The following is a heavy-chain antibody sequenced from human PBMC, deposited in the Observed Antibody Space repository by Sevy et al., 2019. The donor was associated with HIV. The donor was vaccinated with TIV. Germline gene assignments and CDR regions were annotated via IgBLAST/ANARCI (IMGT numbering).Heavy chain of an antibody. J-gene: IGHJ2*01. CDR1: GGSISTVDYY. CDR2: ISASGTT. D-gene: IGHD3-9*01. Sequence: SETLSLTCTISGGSISTVDYYCTWIRQPAGKGLEWIGRISASGTTTHNPSLESRVTMSVDTSQNQFSLKLTSVTAADTAMYYCLKEHFDWSLPSYYFDLWGRGTLVTVSS. V-gene: IGHV4-61*02. CDR3: LKEHFDWSLPSYYFDL.